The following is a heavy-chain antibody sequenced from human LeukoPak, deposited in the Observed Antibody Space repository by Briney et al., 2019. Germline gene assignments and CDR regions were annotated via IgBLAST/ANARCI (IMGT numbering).Heavy chain of an antibody. CDR3: ARSRVGPTYSGYPRPGAFDY. D-gene: IGHD5-12*01. J-gene: IGHJ4*02. CDR1: GVSISNTVYY. V-gene: IGHV4-39*01. Sequence: PSETLSLTCTVSGVSISNTVYYWGWIRQPPGKGLEWIGTSFDGGNSYYNPSLKSRVTMSVDGSKNQFSLSLASVTAADTAIYYCARSRVGPTYSGYPRPGAFDYWGQGTLVTVSS. CDR2: SFDGGNS.